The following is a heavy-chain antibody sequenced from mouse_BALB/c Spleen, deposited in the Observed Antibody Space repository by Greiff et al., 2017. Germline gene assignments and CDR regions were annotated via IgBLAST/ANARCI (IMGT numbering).Heavy chain of an antibody. CDR3: ARDLWLHYYAMDY. Sequence: EVKVVESGGGLVQPGGSLRLSCATSGFTFTDYYMSWVRQPPGQALEWLGFIRNKANGYTTEYSASVKGRFTISRDNSQSILYLQMNTMRAEDSATYDCARDLWLHYYAMDYWGQGTSVTVSS. CDR1: GFTFTDYY. D-gene: IGHD1-1*02. J-gene: IGHJ4*01. CDR2: IRNKANGYTT. V-gene: IGHV7-3*02.